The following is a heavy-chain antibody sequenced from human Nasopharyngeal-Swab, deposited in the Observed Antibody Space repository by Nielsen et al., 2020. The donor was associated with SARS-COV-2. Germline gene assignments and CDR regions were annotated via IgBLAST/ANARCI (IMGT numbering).Heavy chain of an antibody. J-gene: IGHJ6*02. CDR2: ISYDGSNK. V-gene: IGHV3-30*18. D-gene: IGHD5-12*01. CDR3: AKGGYSGYDPLGMDG. Sequence: WIRQPPGKGLEWVAVISYDGSNKYYADSVKGRFTISRDNSKNTLYLQMNSLRAEDTAVYYCAKGGYSGYDPLGMDGWGQGTTVTVSS.